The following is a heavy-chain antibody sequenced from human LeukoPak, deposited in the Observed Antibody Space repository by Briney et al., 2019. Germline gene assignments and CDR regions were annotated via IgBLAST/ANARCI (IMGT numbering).Heavy chain of an antibody. J-gene: IGHJ3*01. V-gene: IGHV3-53*01. D-gene: IGHD5-12*01. Sequence: GGSLRLSCAGSGFILSDSEMSWVRQAPGKGLEWVSVSFSAGPIYYADSVKGRFTISRDNSNNMFYLQMNSLRVEDTAVYYCRKWHGTSDVWGRGTTVTVSS. CDR2: SFSAGPI. CDR3: RKWHGTSDV. CDR1: GFILSDSE.